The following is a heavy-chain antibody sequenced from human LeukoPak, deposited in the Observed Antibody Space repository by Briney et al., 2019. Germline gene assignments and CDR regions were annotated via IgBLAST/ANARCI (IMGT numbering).Heavy chain of an antibody. CDR3: AKDSTYYYGSGSRYFYYGMDV. D-gene: IGHD3-10*01. J-gene: IGHJ6*02. CDR1: GLTFDDYA. CDR2: ISWISGSI. Sequence: GGSLRLSCAASGLTFDDYAMHWVRQAPGKGLEWVSGISWISGSIGYADSVKGRFTISRDNAKNSLYLQMNSLRAEDTALYYCAKDSTYYYGSGSRYFYYGMDVWGQGTTVTVSS. V-gene: IGHV3-9*01.